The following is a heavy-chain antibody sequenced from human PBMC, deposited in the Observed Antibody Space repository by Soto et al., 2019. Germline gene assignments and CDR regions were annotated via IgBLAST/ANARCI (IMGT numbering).Heavy chain of an antibody. CDR2: IYYSGNT. CDR3: VRYCSTTKCLFDY. Sequence: SETLSLTCTVSGGSISSGGSYWGWIRQPPGKGLEWIGYIYYSGNTYFNPSLKSRVTLSVDTSKNQFSLSLSPVTAADTAVYYCVRYCSTTKCLFDYWGQGTLATVSS. CDR1: GGSISSGGSY. D-gene: IGHD2-2*01. V-gene: IGHV4-30-4*01. J-gene: IGHJ4*02.